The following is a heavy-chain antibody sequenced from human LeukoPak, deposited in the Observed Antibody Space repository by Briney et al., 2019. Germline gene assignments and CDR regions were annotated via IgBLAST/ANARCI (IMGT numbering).Heavy chain of an antibody. CDR2: ISGSGGST. CDR1: GFTFSSYA. D-gene: IGHD3-10*01. Sequence: GGSLRLSCAASGFTFSSYAMSWVRQAPGKGLEWVSGISGSGGSTYYADSVKGRFTISRDNAKNTLDLQMNSLRAEDTAVYYCAKCAGSGSGSSTNWGQGTLVTVSS. CDR3: AKCAGSGSGSSTN. J-gene: IGHJ4*02. V-gene: IGHV3-23*01.